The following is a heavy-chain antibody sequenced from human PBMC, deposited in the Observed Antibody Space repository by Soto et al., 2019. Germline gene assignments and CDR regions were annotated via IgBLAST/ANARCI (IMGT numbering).Heavy chain of an antibody. V-gene: IGHV1-2*02. D-gene: IGHD1-1*01. CDR2: INPKTGDT. J-gene: IGHJ5*02. Sequence: QEQLVQSGTEVKKPGASVTVSCKSSGYNFTDFYLHWLRQAPGQGLEWVGWINPKTGDTKSSQKFQGRVTMSRDTSVSTAYIDLTSLTSDDTTMYYCATVTNGTTGWYHPWGQGTRVTVSS. CDR1: GYNFTDFY. CDR3: ATVTNGTTGWYHP.